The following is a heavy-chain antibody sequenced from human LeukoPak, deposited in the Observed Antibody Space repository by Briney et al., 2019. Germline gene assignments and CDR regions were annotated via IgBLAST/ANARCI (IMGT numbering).Heavy chain of an antibody. V-gene: IGHV3-30*18. Sequence: GGSLRLSCAASGFTFSSYGMHWVRQAPSKGLEWVAVISYDGSNKYYADSVKGRFTISRDNSKNTLYLQMNSLRAEDTAVYYCAKGQQWLVWWFDPWGQGTLVTVSS. CDR1: GFTFSSYG. J-gene: IGHJ5*02. D-gene: IGHD6-19*01. CDR3: AKGQQWLVWWFDP. CDR2: ISYDGSNK.